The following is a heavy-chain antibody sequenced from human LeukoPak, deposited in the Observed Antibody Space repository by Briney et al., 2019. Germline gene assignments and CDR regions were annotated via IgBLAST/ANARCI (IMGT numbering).Heavy chain of an antibody. V-gene: IGHV4-59*01. CDR2: IYYSGST. D-gene: IGHD5-12*01. Sequence: SETLSLTCTVSGGSISSYSWSCIRQPPGQGLEWIGYIYYSGSTNYNPSLKSRVTISGDTSKNQFSLNLSSVTAADTAVYYCAGDRGYGKFDYWGQGTLVTVPS. CDR1: GGSISSYS. J-gene: IGHJ4*02. CDR3: AGDRGYGKFDY.